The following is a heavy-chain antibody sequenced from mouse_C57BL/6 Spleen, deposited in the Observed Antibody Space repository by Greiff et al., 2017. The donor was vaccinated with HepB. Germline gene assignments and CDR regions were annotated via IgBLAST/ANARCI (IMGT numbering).Heavy chain of an antibody. Sequence: QVQLQESGPGLVKPGASLKISCTASGYAFSGSWMNWVRQAPGKGLEWIGRICPGDGDTNYNGTIKGQATLAADKSSSTAYMQLSSLTSEDSAVSLWARAGGICIDYDSCLVYWGQGPL. CDR1: GYAFSGSW. J-gene: IGHJ3*01. CDR3: ARAGGICIDYDSCLVY. CDR2: ICPGDGDT. V-gene: IGHV1-82*01. D-gene: IGHD2-4*01.